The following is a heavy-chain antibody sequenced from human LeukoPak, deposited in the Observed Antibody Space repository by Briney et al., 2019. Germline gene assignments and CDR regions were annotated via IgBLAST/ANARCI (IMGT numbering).Heavy chain of an antibody. CDR1: GFTFRDYD. CDR3: ARGGIRVSGIDAFDI. CDR2: IGIGDDT. V-gene: IGHV3-13*01. J-gene: IGHJ3*02. Sequence: GGSLRLSCAASGFTFRDYDMHWVRQTPGRGLEWVSAIGIGDDTHYPDSVKGRFTISRENAENSLYLQMSSLRDGDTAMYYCARGGIRVSGIDAFDIWGHGTMVTVSS. D-gene: IGHD5/OR15-5a*01.